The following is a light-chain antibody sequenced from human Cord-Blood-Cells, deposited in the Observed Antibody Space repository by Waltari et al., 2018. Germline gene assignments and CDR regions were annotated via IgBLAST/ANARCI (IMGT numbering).Light chain of an antibody. CDR2: DVS. CDR3: CSYAGRYAV. J-gene: IGLJ1*01. V-gene: IGLV2-11*01. Sequence: QSALTQPRSVSGSPGQSITISCTGTSSDVGGYNYVSWYQQHPGKAPKLMIYDVSNRPSGVPDRFAGSKSGNTASLTISGLQAEDDADYYCCSYAGRYAVFGTGTKVTVL. CDR1: SSDVGGYNY.